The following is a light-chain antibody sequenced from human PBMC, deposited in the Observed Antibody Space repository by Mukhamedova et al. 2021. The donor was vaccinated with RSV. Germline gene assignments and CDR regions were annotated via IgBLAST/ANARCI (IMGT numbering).Light chain of an antibody. J-gene: IGLJ1*01. CDR3: TSYTNDRTHV. CDR2: DVT. V-gene: IGLV2-14*01. Sequence: MIYDVTNRPSGVSNRFSGSKSGNTASLTISGLQAEDEADYYCTSYTNDRTHVFGTGTKVTVL.